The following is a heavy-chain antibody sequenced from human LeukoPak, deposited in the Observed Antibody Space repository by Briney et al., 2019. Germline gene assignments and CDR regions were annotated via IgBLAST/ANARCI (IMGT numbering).Heavy chain of an antibody. CDR2: LYSDGAT. V-gene: IGHV3-66*01. Sequence: PGGSLRPSCAASGFSVSNNYMSWIRQTPHKGLEWLSVLYSDGATYYADSVKGRFTISRDNSKNTLYLQMDGLRAEDTAVYYCARRQGSSWPINGLDVWGRGTTVTVSS. J-gene: IGHJ6*02. D-gene: IGHD6-13*01. CDR3: ARRQGSSWPINGLDV. CDR1: GFSVSNNY.